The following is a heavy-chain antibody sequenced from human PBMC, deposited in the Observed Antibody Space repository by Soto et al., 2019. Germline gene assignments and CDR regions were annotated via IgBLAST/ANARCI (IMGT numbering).Heavy chain of an antibody. CDR1: GFTFSDYA. CDR3: AKGGRQWLVTSDFNY. CDR2: VSHDGRNT. D-gene: IGHD6-19*01. J-gene: IGHJ4*02. V-gene: IGHV3-30*18. Sequence: VQLVESGGGVVQPGRSLRLSCAASGFTFSDYAMHWVRQAPGKGLEWVAVVSHDGRNTHYADSVKGRFIISRDSSKDTVSLEMTSLRAEDTAVYYCAKGGRQWLVTSDFNYWGQGALVTVSS.